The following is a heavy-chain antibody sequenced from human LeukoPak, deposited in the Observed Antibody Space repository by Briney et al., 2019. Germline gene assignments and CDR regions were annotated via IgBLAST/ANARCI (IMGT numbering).Heavy chain of an antibody. CDR3: ARGRRRDDYGDYLFDS. Sequence: ASVKVSCKASGYTFTGYYMHWVRQAPGQGLEWMGWINPNSGATNYAQKFQGRVTMTRDTSISTAYMELSRLRSDDTAVYDCARGRRRDDYGDYLFDSWGQGTLVTVSS. D-gene: IGHD4-17*01. J-gene: IGHJ4*02. CDR1: GYTFTGYY. CDR2: INPNSGAT. V-gene: IGHV1-2*02.